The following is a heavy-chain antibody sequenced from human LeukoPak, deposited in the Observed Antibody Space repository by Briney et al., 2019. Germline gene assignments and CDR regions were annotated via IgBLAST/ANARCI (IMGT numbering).Heavy chain of an antibody. Sequence: PGGSLRLSCAASGFTFTTYWMNWVRQAPGKGLEWVANIKQDINEKYYVDSVKGRFTISRDNAKNSLYLQMNSLRAEDTAVYYCAELGITMIGGVWGKGTTVTISS. D-gene: IGHD3-10*02. CDR2: IKQDINEK. J-gene: IGHJ6*04. V-gene: IGHV3-7*01. CDR3: AELGITMIGGV. CDR1: GFTFTTYW.